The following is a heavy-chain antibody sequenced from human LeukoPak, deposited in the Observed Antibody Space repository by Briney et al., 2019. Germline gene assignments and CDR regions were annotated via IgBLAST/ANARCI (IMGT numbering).Heavy chain of an antibody. CDR3: AKDRSGSYSQGLDY. CDR2: IRYDGTNK. Sequence: GGSLRLSCAASGFTFNTYWMIWVRQAPGKGLEWVAFIRYDGTNKYYADSVKGRFTISRDNSKNTLYLQMNSLRAEDTAVYYCAKDRSGSYSQGLDYWGQGTLVTVSS. J-gene: IGHJ4*02. D-gene: IGHD1-26*01. CDR1: GFTFNTYW. V-gene: IGHV3-30*02.